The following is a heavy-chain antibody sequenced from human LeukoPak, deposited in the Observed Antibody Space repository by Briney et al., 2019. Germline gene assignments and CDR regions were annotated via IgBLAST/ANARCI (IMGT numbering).Heavy chain of an antibody. CDR3: TTGKSSTSPRFDY. Sequence: GGSLRLSCAASGFTFSNAWMSWVRQAPGKGLEWVGRIKSKTDGGTTDYAAPVKGRFTISRDDSKNTLYLQMNSLKTEDTAAYYCTTGKSSTSPRFDYWGQGTLVTVSS. V-gene: IGHV3-15*01. CDR2: IKSKTDGGTT. J-gene: IGHJ4*02. D-gene: IGHD2-2*01. CDR1: GFTFSNAW.